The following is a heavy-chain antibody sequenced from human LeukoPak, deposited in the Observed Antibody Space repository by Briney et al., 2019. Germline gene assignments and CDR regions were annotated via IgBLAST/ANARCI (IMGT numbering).Heavy chain of an antibody. CDR2: IYPGDSDT. D-gene: IGHD3-10*01. J-gene: IGHJ4*02. CDR3: ARRRYYYGSGSLYYYFDY. Sequence: GESLKISFKGSGYSFTSYWIGWVRPMPGKGLEWMGIIYPGDSDTRYSPSFQGQVTISADKSISTAYLQWSSLKASDTAMYYCARRRYYYGSGSLYYYFDYWGQGTLVTVSS. CDR1: GYSFTSYW. V-gene: IGHV5-51*01.